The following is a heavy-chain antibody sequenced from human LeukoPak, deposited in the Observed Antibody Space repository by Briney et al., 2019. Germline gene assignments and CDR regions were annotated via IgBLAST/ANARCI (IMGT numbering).Heavy chain of an antibody. V-gene: IGHV5-51*01. CDR1: GYSFTSYW. CDR3: ARRRDLYSGSYYPFDY. Sequence: GESLKISCKGSGYSFTSYWIGWVRQMPGKGLEWMGIIYPGDSETRYSPSFQGQVIISADKSISTAYLQWSSLKASDTAMYYCARRRDLYSGSYYPFDYWGQGTLVTVSS. J-gene: IGHJ4*02. D-gene: IGHD1-26*01. CDR2: IYPGDSET.